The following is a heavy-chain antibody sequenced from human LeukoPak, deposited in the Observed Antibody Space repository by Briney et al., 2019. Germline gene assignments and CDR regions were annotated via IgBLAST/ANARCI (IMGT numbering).Heavy chain of an antibody. Sequence: PSETLSLTCAVYGGSFSGYYWSWIRQPPGKGLEWIGEINHSGSTNYNPSLKSRVTISVDTSKNQFSLKLSSVTAADTAVYYCARHRGYCSSTSCYRRFDYWGQGTLVTVSS. D-gene: IGHD2-2*01. CDR2: INHSGST. V-gene: IGHV4-34*01. CDR3: ARHRGYCSSTSCYRRFDY. CDR1: GGSFSGYY. J-gene: IGHJ4*02.